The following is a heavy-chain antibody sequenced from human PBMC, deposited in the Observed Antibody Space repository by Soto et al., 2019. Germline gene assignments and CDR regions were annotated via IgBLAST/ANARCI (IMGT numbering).Heavy chain of an antibody. D-gene: IGHD5-18*01. V-gene: IGHV3-53*01. J-gene: IGHJ4*02. CDR1: GFTVRANY. Sequence: EVPLVESGGGLIQPGGSLRLSCAVSGFTVRANYMSWVRQAPGKGLEWVSVIYSGDTTYYADSVKGRFIISRDISKNILYLQMNILRAEDTAVYDCHGYVYWGQGTLVTVSS. CDR3: HGYVY. CDR2: IYSGDTT.